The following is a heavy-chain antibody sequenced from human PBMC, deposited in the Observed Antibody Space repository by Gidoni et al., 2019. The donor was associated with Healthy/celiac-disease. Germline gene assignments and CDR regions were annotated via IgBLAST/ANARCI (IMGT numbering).Heavy chain of an antibody. CDR1: GYTFTSSY. CDR2: INPSGGST. D-gene: IGHD3-22*01. CDR3: ARGGDYYDSSGYYYDYYYYYMDV. Sequence: QVQLVQSGAEVKKPGASVKVSCKASGYTFTSSYMHWVRQAPGQGLEWMGIINPSGGSTSYAQKFQGRVTMTRDTSTSTVYMELSSLRSEDTAVYYCARGGDYYDSSGYYYDYYYYYMDVWGKGTTVTVSS. V-gene: IGHV1-46*03. J-gene: IGHJ6*03.